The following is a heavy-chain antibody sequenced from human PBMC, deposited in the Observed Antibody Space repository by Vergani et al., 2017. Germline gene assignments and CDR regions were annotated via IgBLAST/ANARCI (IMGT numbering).Heavy chain of an antibody. D-gene: IGHD3-9*01. CDR2: IYHSWGA. CDR3: ARTESFILRYFHWAL. J-gene: IGHJ4*02. CDR1: GGSITSSSYY. V-gene: IGHV4-39*01. Sequence: QLHLQESGPGLVKPSETLSLTCTVSGGSITSSSYYLGLIRQPPGKGLEWIGNIYHSWGAYYNPSLKGRVTISVDTSKNQFSLEVTSVTAADTAIYFCARTESFILRYFHWALWGQGTLVTVSS.